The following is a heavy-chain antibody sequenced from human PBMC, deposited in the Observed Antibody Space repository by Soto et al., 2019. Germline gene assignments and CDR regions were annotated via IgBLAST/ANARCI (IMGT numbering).Heavy chain of an antibody. CDR2: ISGSGGST. CDR3: AKDRNISVVRGAWSY. D-gene: IGHD3-10*01. J-gene: IGHJ4*02. V-gene: IGHV3-23*01. Sequence: EVQLLESGGGLVQPGGSLRLSCAASGFTFSSYAMSWVRQAPGKGLEWVSAISGSGGSTYYADSVTGRFTISRDNSKNTLYLLMNSLRAEDTAVYYCAKDRNISVVRGAWSYWGQATLVAVSS. CDR1: GFTFSSYA.